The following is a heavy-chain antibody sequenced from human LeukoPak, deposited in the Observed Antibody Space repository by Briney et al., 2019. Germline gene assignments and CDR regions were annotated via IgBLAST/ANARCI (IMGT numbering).Heavy chain of an antibody. CDR2: ISAYNGNT. V-gene: IGHV1-18*01. D-gene: IGHD6-13*01. CDR3: ARDFAAAGTWGH. J-gene: IGHJ4*02. CDR1: GYTFTNYG. Sequence: ASVKVSRKASGYTFTNYGISWVRQAPGQGLEWMGWISAYNGNTKYTQTLQGRVTMTTDTSTSTAYMELRSLRSDDTAVYYCARDFAAAGTWGHWGQGTLVIVSS.